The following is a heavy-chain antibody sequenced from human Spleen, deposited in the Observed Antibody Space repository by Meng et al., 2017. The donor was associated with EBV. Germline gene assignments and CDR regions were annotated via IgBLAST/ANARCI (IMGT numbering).Heavy chain of an antibody. Sequence: VQRVKSGVDLRKPGASVKVSCKTSVYTFSNYAIIWVRQAPGQGLQWIGWINTNTGSPAYAQGFTGRFLSSLDTSVSTAYLQINRLKPEDTAVYYCARGLDSRGYTAYWGQGTLVTVSS. CDR1: VYTFSNYA. D-gene: IGHD5-12*01. CDR2: INTNTGSP. CDR3: ARGLDSRGYTAY. V-gene: IGHV7-4-1*02. J-gene: IGHJ4*02.